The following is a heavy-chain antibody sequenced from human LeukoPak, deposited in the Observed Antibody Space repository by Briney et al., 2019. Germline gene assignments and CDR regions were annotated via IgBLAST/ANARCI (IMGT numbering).Heavy chain of an antibody. CDR2: ISAYNGNT. CDR3: ARDDDFWSGYIVYFDY. Sequence: GASVKVSCKASGYTFTSYGISWVRQAPGQGLEWMGWISAYNGNTNYAQKLQGRVTMTTDTSTSTAYMELRSLRSDDTAVYYCARDDDFWSGYIVYFDYWGQGTLVTVSS. J-gene: IGHJ4*02. V-gene: IGHV1-18*01. CDR1: GYTFTSYG. D-gene: IGHD3-3*01.